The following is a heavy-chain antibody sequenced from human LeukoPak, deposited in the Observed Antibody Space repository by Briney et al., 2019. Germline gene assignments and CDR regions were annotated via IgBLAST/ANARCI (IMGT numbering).Heavy chain of an antibody. D-gene: IGHD2-2*02. CDR3: ARDPGVVVVPAAIQRAGWFDP. J-gene: IGHJ5*02. Sequence: SETLSLTCAVSGGSISSSNWWRRVRQPPGKWLEWIVAIYHTASTNYNPRLKSRVTKSVDKSKNQFSLKLSSVTAADTAVYYCARDPGVVVVPAAIQRAGWFDPWGQGTLVTVYS. V-gene: IGHV4-4*02. CDR2: IYHTAST. CDR1: GGSISSSNW.